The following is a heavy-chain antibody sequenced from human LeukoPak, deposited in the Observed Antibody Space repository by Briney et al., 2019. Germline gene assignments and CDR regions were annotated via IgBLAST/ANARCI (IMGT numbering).Heavy chain of an antibody. D-gene: IGHD4-17*01. V-gene: IGHV3-30*18. CDR2: ISFDGSNK. CDR1: GFSFSSYG. CDR3: AKRRHMTTVTTRSFFDY. Sequence: GGSLRLSCAASGFSFSSYGMHWVRQAPGKGLEWVAGISFDGSNKYYADSLKGRFTISRDNSKNTLYLQMNSLRAEDTAVYYCAKRRHMTTVTTRSFFDYWGQGTLVTVSS. J-gene: IGHJ4*02.